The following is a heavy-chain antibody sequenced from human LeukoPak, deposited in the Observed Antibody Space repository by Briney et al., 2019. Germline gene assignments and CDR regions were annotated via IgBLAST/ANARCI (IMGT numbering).Heavy chain of an antibody. D-gene: IGHD6-19*01. CDR1: GGTFSSYA. CDR3: ARAAVAGTFIPYYFDY. Sequence: SVTVSCKASGGTFSSYAISWVRQAPGQGLEWMGRIIPILGIANYAQKFQGRVTITADKSTSTAYMELSSLRSEDTAVYYCARAAVAGTFIPYYFDYWGQGTLVTVSS. J-gene: IGHJ4*02. V-gene: IGHV1-69*04. CDR2: IIPILGIA.